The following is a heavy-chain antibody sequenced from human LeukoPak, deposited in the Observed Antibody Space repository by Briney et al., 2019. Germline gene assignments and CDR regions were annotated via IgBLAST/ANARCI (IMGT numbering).Heavy chain of an antibody. J-gene: IGHJ3*02. CDR1: GFTFSSYE. V-gene: IGHV3-21*01. CDR3: VRHNAARAFDI. CDR2: ISSSSSYI. D-gene: IGHD1-1*01. Sequence: PGGSLRLSCAASGFTFSSYEMNWVRQAPGKGLEWVSSISSSSSYIYYADSVKGRFTISRDNAKNTLYPQLHSLRPDDTAVYYCVRHNAARAFDIWGQGTMVIVSS.